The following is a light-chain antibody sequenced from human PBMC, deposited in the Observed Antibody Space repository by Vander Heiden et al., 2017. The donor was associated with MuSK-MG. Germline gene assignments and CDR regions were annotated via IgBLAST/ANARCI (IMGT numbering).Light chain of an antibody. CDR3: QQCYSTRT. Sequence: DIQLTQSPSSLSASVGDRVTITCRASQSIISYLNWYQQKPGKAPKLLIYAASSLQSGVPSRFSGSGSGTDFTLTIISLQPEDFATYYCQQCYSTRTLGQGTKVEIK. J-gene: IGKJ1*01. CDR2: AAS. CDR1: QSIISY. V-gene: IGKV1-39*01.